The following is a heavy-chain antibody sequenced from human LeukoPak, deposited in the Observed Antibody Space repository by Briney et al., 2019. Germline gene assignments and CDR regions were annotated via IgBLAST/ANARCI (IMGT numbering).Heavy chain of an antibody. V-gene: IGHV4-4*07. CDR1: GGSISIYY. CDR3: ARVGWELYDAFDI. J-gene: IGHJ3*02. D-gene: IGHD1-26*01. CDR2: IYSSGST. Sequence: SETLSLTCTVSGGSISIYYWSWIRQPAGKGLEWIGRIYSSGSTNHNPSLKSRVTMSVDTSKNQFSLKLNSVTAADTAMYYCARVGWELYDAFDIWGQGTMVTVSS.